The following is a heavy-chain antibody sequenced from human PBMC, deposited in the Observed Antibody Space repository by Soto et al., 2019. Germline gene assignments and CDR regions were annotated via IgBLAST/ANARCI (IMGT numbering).Heavy chain of an antibody. CDR2: ISGSGGAT. CDR3: GRGRFDLTLRAPFDI. J-gene: IGHJ3*02. V-gene: IGHV3-23*01. CDR1: GFTFSYYA. D-gene: IGHD3-10*01. Sequence: EVQVLESGGGLVQPGGSLRLSCAASGFTFSYYAMSWVRQAPGKGLEWVAGISGSGGATNHADSVKGRFTISRDNSKNTVYLQKKSLAPRATAEIYGGRGRFDLTLRAPFDIWGQGKKGTFSS.